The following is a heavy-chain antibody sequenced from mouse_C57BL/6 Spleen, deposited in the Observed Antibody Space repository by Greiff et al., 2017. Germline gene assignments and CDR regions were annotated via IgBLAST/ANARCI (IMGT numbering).Heavy chain of an antibody. J-gene: IGHJ1*03. CDR3: ARGDYGGYFEV. D-gene: IGHD2-4*01. V-gene: IGHV3-6*01. Sequence: VQLKESGPGLVKPSQSLSLTCSVTGYSITSGYYWNWIRQFPGNKLEWMGYISYDGSNNYNPSLKNRISITRDTSKTQFFLKLNSVTTEDTATYYCARGDYGGYFEVWGTGTTVTVSS. CDR2: ISYDGSN. CDR1: GYSITSGYY.